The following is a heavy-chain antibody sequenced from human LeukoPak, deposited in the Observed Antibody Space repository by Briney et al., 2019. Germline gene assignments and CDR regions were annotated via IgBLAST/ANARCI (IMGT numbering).Heavy chain of an antibody. D-gene: IGHD6-13*01. V-gene: IGHV4-34*01. CDR1: GGSFSDYY. J-gene: IGHJ5*02. CDR3: ARGRGIAAARGVRP. CDR2: IDRSEST. Sequence: SETLSLTCAVYGGSFSDYYWTWIRQPPGEGLEWIGEIDRSESTNYNPSLKSRVTISVDTSKNQFSLKLSSVTAADTAVYYCARGRGIAAARGVRPWGQGTLVTVSS.